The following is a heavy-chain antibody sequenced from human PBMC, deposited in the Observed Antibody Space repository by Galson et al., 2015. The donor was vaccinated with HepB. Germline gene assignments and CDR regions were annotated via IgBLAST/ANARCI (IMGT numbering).Heavy chain of an antibody. Sequence: SLRLSCAASGFTLSSYWMHWVRQAPGKGLVWVSRINSDGSSTSYADSVKGRFTISRDNARNTLYLQMISLRAEDTAVYYCVRGSSSGWYPYFFDYWGQGTLVTVSS. J-gene: IGHJ4*02. V-gene: IGHV3-74*01. CDR1: GFTLSSYW. CDR3: VRGSSSGWYPYFFDY. CDR2: INSDGSST. D-gene: IGHD6-19*01.